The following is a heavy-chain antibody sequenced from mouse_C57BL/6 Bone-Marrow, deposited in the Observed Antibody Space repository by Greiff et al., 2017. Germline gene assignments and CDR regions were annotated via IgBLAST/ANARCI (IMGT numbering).Heavy chain of an antibody. CDR1: GFTFSDYG. CDR2: VSSGSSTI. J-gene: IGHJ4*01. V-gene: IGHV5-17*01. CDR3: ARDDYYAMDY. Sequence: EVQLVESGGGLVKPGGSLKLSCAASGFTFSDYGMHWVRQAPETGLEWVAYVSSGSSTIYYADTVKGRITISRDNAKNTLFLQMTSLRSEDTAMYYCARDDYYAMDYWGQGTSVTVSS.